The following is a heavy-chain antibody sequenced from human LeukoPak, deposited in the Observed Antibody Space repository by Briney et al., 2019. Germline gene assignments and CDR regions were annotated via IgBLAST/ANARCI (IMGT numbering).Heavy chain of an antibody. CDR2: ISTSGTII. V-gene: IGHV3-48*04. CDR1: GFTFSSYW. J-gene: IGHJ4*02. D-gene: IGHD5-18*01. Sequence: QPGGSLRLSCAASGFTFSSYWMSWVRQAPGKGLEWVSYISTSGTIIYYADSVKGRFTISRANAKNSLYLQINSLRAEDTAVYYCARDSGHVDTAMAHDYWGQGTLVTVSS. CDR3: ARDSGHVDTAMAHDY.